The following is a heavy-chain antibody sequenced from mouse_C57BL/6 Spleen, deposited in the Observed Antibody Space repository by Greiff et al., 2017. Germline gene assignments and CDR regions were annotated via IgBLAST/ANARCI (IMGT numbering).Heavy chain of an antibody. CDR1: GYSITSGYY. V-gene: IGHV3-6*01. CDR3: ASFITTGGYAMDY. CDR2: ISYDGSN. D-gene: IGHD1-2*01. Sequence: EVKLMESGPGLVKPSQSLSLTCSVTGYSITSGYYWNWIRQFPGNKLEWMGYISYDGSNNYNPSLKNRISITRDTSKNQFFLKLNSVTTEDTATYYCASFITTGGYAMDYWGQGTSVTVSS. J-gene: IGHJ4*01.